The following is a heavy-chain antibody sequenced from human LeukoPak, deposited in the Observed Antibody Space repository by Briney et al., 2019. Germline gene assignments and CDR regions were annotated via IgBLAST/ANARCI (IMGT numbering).Heavy chain of an antibody. CDR1: GGTFSSYT. Sequence: SVKVSCKASGGTFSSYTISWVRQAPGQGLEWMGRIIPILGTANYAQKFQGRVTITADKSTSTAYMELSSLRSEDTAVYYCAINIPPAHCSSTSCYTGDYWGQGTLVTVSS. CDR2: IIPILGTA. D-gene: IGHD2-2*02. J-gene: IGHJ4*02. V-gene: IGHV1-69*08. CDR3: AINIPPAHCSSTSCYTGDY.